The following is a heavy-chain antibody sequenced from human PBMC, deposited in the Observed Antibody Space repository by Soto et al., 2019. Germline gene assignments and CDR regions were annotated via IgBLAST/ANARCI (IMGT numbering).Heavy chain of an antibody. V-gene: IGHV2-5*04. CDR3: VSGSFPHGFDP. Sequence: QITLKESGPTLVKPAQTLTLTCTFSGFSFSTSGVGVGWIRQPPGKALEWLTLIYWNDDKRYSPSLRSRLTIAKDTSKNQVVLTMTNMDPVDTGTYYCVSGSFPHGFDPWGQGILVTVSS. D-gene: IGHD3-10*01. CDR1: GFSFSTSGVG. J-gene: IGHJ5*02. CDR2: IYWNDDK.